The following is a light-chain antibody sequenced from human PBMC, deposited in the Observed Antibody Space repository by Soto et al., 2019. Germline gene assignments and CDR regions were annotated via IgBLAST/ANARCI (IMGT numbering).Light chain of an antibody. CDR1: QSVTNNY. V-gene: IGKV3-20*01. CDR2: GAS. Sequence: EIVLTQSPGTLSLSPGERATLSCRASQSVTNNYVAWYQQQLGQAPRLLIYGASIRATGIPDRFSGSGSGTDFTLTINGLEPEDSAVFYCQQYASSPTFGQGTKVDI. CDR3: QQYASSPT. J-gene: IGKJ1*01.